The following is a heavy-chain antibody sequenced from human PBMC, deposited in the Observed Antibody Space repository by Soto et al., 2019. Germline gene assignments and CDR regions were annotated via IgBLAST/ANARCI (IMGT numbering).Heavy chain of an antibody. CDR2: IYYSGST. D-gene: IGHD6-13*01. CDR3: ARRPGHSPFQH. CDR1: GGSISSSSYY. V-gene: IGHV4-39*01. J-gene: IGHJ1*01. Sequence: QLQLQESGPGLVKPSETLSLTCTVSGGSISSSSYYWVWIRQPPGKGLEWVGSIYYSGSTYYNPSLKSRVTISADTSKNQFSLKLTSVTAADTAVYYCARRPGHSPFQHWGQGTLVTVSS.